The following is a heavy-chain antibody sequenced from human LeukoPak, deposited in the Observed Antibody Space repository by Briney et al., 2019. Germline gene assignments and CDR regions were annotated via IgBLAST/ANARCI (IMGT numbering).Heavy chain of an antibody. Sequence: GGSLRLSCAASGFTFSTFGMHWVRRAPGKGPEWVAVIWNDGSKKFYADSVKGRFTISRDNSKNTLYLQMNSLRAEDTAVYYCARDSLGGDYWGQGTLVTVSS. CDR1: GFTFSTFG. CDR2: IWNDGSKK. J-gene: IGHJ4*02. CDR3: ARDSLGGDY. D-gene: IGHD3-16*01. V-gene: IGHV3-33*01.